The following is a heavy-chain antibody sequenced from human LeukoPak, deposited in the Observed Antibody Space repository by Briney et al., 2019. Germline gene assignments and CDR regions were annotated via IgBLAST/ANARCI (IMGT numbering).Heavy chain of an antibody. J-gene: IGHJ3*02. D-gene: IGHD3-22*01. CDR2: INPNSGGT. V-gene: IGHV1-2*02. CDR1: GYTFTGYY. Sequence: ASVKVSCKASGYTFTGYYMRWVRQAPGQGLEWMGWINPNSGGTNYAQKFQGRVTMTRDTSISTAYMELSRLRSDDTAVYYCARVIVTMIVDDAFDIWGQGTMVTVSS. CDR3: ARVIVTMIVDDAFDI.